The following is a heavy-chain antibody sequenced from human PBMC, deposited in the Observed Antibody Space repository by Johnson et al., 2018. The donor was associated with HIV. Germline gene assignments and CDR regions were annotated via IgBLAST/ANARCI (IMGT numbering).Heavy chain of an antibody. CDR1: GFTFINYW. CDR3: AREQELIGERSFDI. Sequence: VQLVESGGGLVQPGGSLRLSCAASGFTFINYWMHWVRQAPGKGLVWVSRMNADGTSKTYAASVKGRFTISRDNAKNTLYLQMNSLRAEDTAVYYCAREQELIGERSFDIWGQGTMVTVSS. D-gene: IGHD6-13*01. J-gene: IGHJ3*02. CDR2: MNADGTSK. V-gene: IGHV3-74*01.